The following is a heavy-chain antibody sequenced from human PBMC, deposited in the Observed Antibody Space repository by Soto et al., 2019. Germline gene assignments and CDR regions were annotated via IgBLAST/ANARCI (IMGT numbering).Heavy chain of an antibody. CDR3: ARDSRTPSGGMDV. CDR1: GGFINSGDYH. Sequence: LSLPCTVSGGFINSGDYHWTWIRQFPGKGLEWIGGIYYSASTYYNPALVSRITISLDTSKNQFSLKLTSVTAADTAVYYCARDSRTPSGGMDVWGQGTTVTVSS. J-gene: IGHJ6*02. V-gene: IGHV4-30-4*01. CDR2: IYYSAST.